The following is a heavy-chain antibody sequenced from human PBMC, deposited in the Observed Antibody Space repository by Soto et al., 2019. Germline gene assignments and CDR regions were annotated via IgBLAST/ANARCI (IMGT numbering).Heavy chain of an antibody. CDR1: GFAFSSFA. CDR2: ISDSGATT. D-gene: IGHD3-10*02. J-gene: IGHJ4*02. CDR3: AQDKGVRGATYLRY. Sequence: EVQLLESGGGLVQPGGSLRLSCAASGFAFSSFALNWVRQAPGKGLDWVSVISDSGATTYYSDSVKGRFTISRDNCKNMLYLEMNSLRANDTAIYYCAQDKGVRGATYLRYWCPGTLVTVSS. V-gene: IGHV3-23*01.